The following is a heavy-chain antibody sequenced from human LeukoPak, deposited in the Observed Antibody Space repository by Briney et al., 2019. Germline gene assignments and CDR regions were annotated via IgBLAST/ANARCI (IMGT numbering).Heavy chain of an antibody. V-gene: IGHV4-59*01. CDR2: IYYSGST. CDR3: ARAVGTSRNFFDY. CDR1: GGSISSYY. Sequence: SETLSLTCTVSGGSISSYYWSWIRQPPGKGLEWIGCIYYSGSTNYNPSLKSRVTISVDTSKNQFSLKLSSVTAADTAVYYCARAVGTSRNFFDYWGQGTLVTVSS. D-gene: IGHD4-23*01. J-gene: IGHJ4*02.